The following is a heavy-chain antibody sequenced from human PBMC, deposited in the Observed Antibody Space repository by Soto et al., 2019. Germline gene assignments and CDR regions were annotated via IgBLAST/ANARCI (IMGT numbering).Heavy chain of an antibody. D-gene: IGHD2-15*01. Sequence: GGSLRLSCAASGFTFSDHYMDWVRQAPGKGLEWVGRIRNKANSYSTGYAASVKGRFTLSRDDSKNSLYLQMNSLKTEDTAVYYCVRIILAADNRLVDYWGPGTLVTVSS. CDR2: IRNKANSYST. J-gene: IGHJ4*02. V-gene: IGHV3-72*01. CDR1: GFTFSDHY. CDR3: VRIILAADNRLVDY.